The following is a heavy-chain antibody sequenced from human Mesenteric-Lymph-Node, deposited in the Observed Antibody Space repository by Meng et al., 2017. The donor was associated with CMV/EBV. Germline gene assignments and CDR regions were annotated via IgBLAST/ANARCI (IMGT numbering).Heavy chain of an antibody. Sequence: ASGFTFSAYAMHWVRQAPGKGLEWVAVTSFDGSNKYYAGPVRGRFTISRDNSNYTLFLQMNRLRANDTAVYYCARAYDSGGFYLFDYWGQGTLVTVSS. V-gene: IGHV3-30*04. D-gene: IGHD3-22*01. CDR1: GFTFSAYA. CDR2: TSFDGSNK. J-gene: IGHJ4*02. CDR3: ARAYDSGGFYLFDY.